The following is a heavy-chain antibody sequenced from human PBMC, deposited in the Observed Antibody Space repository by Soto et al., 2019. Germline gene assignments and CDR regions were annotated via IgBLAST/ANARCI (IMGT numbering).Heavy chain of an antibody. D-gene: IGHD6-6*01. J-gene: IGHJ6*02. CDR1: GGSISSGDYY. CDR3: ARDYSSSSTNWGDYYYYGMDV. V-gene: IGHV4-30-4*01. Sequence: PSETLSLTCTVSGGSISSGDYYWSWIRQPPGKGLEWIGYIYYSGSTYYNPSLKSRVTISVDTSKNQFSLKLSSVTAADTAVYYCARDYSSSSTNWGDYYYYGMDVWGQGTTVTVSS. CDR2: IYYSGST.